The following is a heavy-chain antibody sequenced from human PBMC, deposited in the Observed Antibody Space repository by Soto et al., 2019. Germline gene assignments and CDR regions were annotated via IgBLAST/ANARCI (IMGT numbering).Heavy chain of an antibody. CDR3: ARESGIAARPRGGNKGFDY. J-gene: IGHJ4*02. V-gene: IGHV4-31*03. D-gene: IGHD6-6*01. CDR1: GGSISSGGYY. CDR2: IYYSGST. Sequence: SETLSLTCTVSGGSISSGGYYWSWIRQHPGKGLEWIGYIYYSGSTYYNPSLKSRVTISVDTSKNQFSLKLISVTAADTAVYYCARESGIAARPRGGNKGFDYWGQGTLVTVSS.